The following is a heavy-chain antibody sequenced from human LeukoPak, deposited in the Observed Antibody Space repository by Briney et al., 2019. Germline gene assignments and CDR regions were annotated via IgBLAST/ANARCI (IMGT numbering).Heavy chain of an antibody. D-gene: IGHD3-10*01. V-gene: IGHV4-30-2*01. Sequence: SETLSLTCTVSGGSISSSSYYWGWIRQPPGEGLEWIGYIYHTGSTYYNPSLKGRVTISVDRSKNQFSLNLNFVTAADTALYYCARGDGSGSGRWFDPWGQGTLITVSS. CDR1: GGSISSSSYY. J-gene: IGHJ5*02. CDR2: IYHTGST. CDR3: ARGDGSGSGRWFDP.